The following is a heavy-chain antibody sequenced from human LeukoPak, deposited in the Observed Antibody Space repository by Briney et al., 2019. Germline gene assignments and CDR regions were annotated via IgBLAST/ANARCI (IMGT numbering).Heavy chain of an antibody. D-gene: IGHD6-25*01. CDR2: LYYSGST. J-gene: IGHJ5*02. V-gene: IGHV4-30-4*08. CDR1: GGSISSGDYY. CDR3: ARDHEGYSSVHNQNWFDP. Sequence: PSQTLSLTCIVSGGSISSGDYYWSWIRQPPGTGLEWIGYLYYSGSTYYNPSLKSRVTISVDTSKNQFSLKLSSVTAADTAVYYCARDHEGYSSVHNQNWFDPWGQGTLVTVSS.